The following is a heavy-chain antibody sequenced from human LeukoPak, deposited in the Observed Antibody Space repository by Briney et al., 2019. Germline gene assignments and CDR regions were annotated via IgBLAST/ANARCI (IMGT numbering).Heavy chain of an antibody. CDR2: INRDGSEK. V-gene: IGHV3-7*01. Sequence: GGSLRLSCTASGFSLNNHWMTWVRQAPGKGLEWVANINRDGSEKYYVDSVKGRFTISRANAKNALYLQMNSLGAEDTAVYYCARGGYSTSYFWVYWGQGALVTVSS. CDR3: ARGGYSTSYFWVY. J-gene: IGHJ4*02. CDR1: GFSLNNHW. D-gene: IGHD6-6*01.